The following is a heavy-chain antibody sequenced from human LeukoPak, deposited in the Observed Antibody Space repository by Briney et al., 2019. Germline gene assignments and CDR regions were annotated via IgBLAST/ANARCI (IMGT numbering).Heavy chain of an antibody. CDR2: INPNSGGT. J-gene: IGHJ4*02. V-gene: IGHV1-2*02. CDR1: GYTFTGYY. CDR3: ARDRRYDILTGYPTLDY. Sequence: ASVKVSCKASGYTFTGYYMRWVRQAPGQGLEWMGWINPNSGGTNYAQKFQGRVTMTRDTSISTAYMELSRLRSDDTAVYYCARDRRYDILTGYPTLDYWGQGTLVTVSS. D-gene: IGHD3-9*01.